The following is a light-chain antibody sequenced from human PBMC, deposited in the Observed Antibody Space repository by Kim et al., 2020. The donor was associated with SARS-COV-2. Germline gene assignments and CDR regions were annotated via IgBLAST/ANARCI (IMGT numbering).Light chain of an antibody. V-gene: IGKV3-11*01. CDR2: DAS. CDR1: QSVSNY. Sequence: EIVLTQSPATLSLSPGERATLSCRAGQSVSNYLAWYQQKPGQAPRLLIYDASTRATGIPARFSGSGSGTDFTLTISSLEPEDFAVYDCQQRSNWPRTLGQGTKVDIK. CDR3: QQRSNWPRT. J-gene: IGKJ1*01.